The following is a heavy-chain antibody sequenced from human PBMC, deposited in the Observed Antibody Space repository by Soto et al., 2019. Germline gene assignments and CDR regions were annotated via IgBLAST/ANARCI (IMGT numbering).Heavy chain of an antibody. CDR3: ARDSLGPNRVDYYGSGLDY. Sequence: QVQLVQSGAEVKKPGASVKVSCKASGYTFTSYYMHWVRQAPGQGLEWMGIINPSGGSTSYAQKFQGRVTMTRDTSTSTVYMELSSLRSEDTAVYYCARDSLGPNRVDYYGSGLDYWGQGTLVTVSS. D-gene: IGHD3-10*01. CDR1: GYTFTSYY. J-gene: IGHJ4*02. V-gene: IGHV1-46*01. CDR2: INPSGGST.